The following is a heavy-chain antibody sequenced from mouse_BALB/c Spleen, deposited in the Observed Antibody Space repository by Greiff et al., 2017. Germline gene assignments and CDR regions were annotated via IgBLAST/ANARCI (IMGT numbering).Heavy chain of an antibody. J-gene: IGHJ2*01. Sequence: EVKLQESGPGLVKPSQSLYLTCSVTGYSITSGYYWNWLRQFPGNKLEWMGYISYDGSNNYNPSLKNRISITRDTSKNQFFLKLNSVTTEDTATYYCARGGPFDYWGQGTTLTVSS. V-gene: IGHV3-6*02. CDR2: ISYDGSN. CDR1: GYSITSGYY. CDR3: ARGGPFDY.